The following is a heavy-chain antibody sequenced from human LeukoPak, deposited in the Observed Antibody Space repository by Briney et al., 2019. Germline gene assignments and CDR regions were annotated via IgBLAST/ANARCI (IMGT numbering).Heavy chain of an antibody. CDR3: AKTRRYCSSTSCPGPFDY. V-gene: IGHV3-23*01. CDR2: ISGSGGST. CDR1: GFTFSSYA. J-gene: IGHJ4*02. D-gene: IGHD2-2*01. Sequence: PGGSLRLSCAASGFTFSSYAMSWVRQAPGKGLEWVSAISGSGGSTYYADSVKGRFTISRDNSKNTLYLQMNSLRAEDTAVHYCAKTRRYCSSTSCPGPFDYWGQGTLVTVSS.